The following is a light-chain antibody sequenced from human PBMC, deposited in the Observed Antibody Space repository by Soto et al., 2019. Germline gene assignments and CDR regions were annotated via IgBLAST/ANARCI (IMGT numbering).Light chain of an antibody. J-gene: IGKJ1*01. CDR2: GAS. CDR1: QSVGSY. V-gene: IGKV3-20*01. CDR3: QQYGSSGT. Sequence: EIVMTQSPATLSVSPGERATLSCRASQSVGSYLAWYQQKPGQAPRLLNYGASNRATGIPDRFSGSGSGTDFTLTISRLEPEDFAVYYCQQYGSSGTFGQGTKVDI.